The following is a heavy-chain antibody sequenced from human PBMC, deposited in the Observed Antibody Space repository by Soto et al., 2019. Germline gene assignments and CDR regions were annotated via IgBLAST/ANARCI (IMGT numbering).Heavy chain of an antibody. CDR2: IDPSDSYT. CDR3: ARQAASSSWYVVSYYGMDV. J-gene: IGHJ6*02. D-gene: IGHD6-13*01. CDR1: ECNFTNYW. Sequence: PCESLKIPWKGSECNFTNYWISRVRKMPGKGLEWMGRIDPSDSYTNYSPSFQGHVTISADKSISTAYLQWSSLKASDTAMYYCARQAASSSWYVVSYYGMDVWGQGTTVTVSS. V-gene: IGHV5-10-1*01.